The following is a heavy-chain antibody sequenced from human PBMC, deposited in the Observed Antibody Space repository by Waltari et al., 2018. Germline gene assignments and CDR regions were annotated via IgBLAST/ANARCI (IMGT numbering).Heavy chain of an antibody. J-gene: IGHJ4*02. CDR1: GFTFSSYS. D-gene: IGHD1-26*01. CDR3: ARDLRRGATDFDY. Sequence: EVQLVESGGGLVKPGGSLRLSSAASGFTFSSYSMNWVRQAPGKGLEWVSSISSSSSYRYYADSVKGRFTISRDNAKNSLYLKMNSLRAEDTAVYYCARDLRRGATDFDYWGQGTLVTVSS. CDR2: ISSSSSYR. V-gene: IGHV3-21*01.